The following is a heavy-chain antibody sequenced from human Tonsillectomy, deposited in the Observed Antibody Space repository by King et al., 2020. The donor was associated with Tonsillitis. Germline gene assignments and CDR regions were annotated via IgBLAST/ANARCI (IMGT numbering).Heavy chain of an antibody. CDR2: IYSGGSTT. CDR3: AKANYDTTGRPFDY. Sequence: VQLVESGGGLVQPGGSLRLSCAASGFTFTNYAMDWVRQAPGKGLEWVSLIYSGGSTTYYADSVKGRFTISRNNSNNTLYLQMNNLRVEGTAVYYCAKANYDTTGRPFDYWGQGALVTVSA. V-gene: IGHV3-23*03. CDR1: GFTFTNYA. D-gene: IGHD3-22*01. J-gene: IGHJ4*02.